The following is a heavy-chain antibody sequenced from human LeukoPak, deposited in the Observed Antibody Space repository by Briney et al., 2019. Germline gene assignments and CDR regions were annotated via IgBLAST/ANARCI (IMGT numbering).Heavy chain of an antibody. CDR3: ARVCGSGWEEDDAFDI. J-gene: IGHJ3*02. V-gene: IGHV3-21*01. CDR2: ISSSSSYI. D-gene: IGHD6-19*01. CDR1: GFTFSSYS. Sequence: PGGSLRLSCAASGFTFSSYSMNWVRQAPGKGLEWVSSISSSSSYIYYADSVKGRFTISRDNAKNSLYLQMNSLRAEDTAVYYCARVCGSGWEEDDAFDIWGQGTMVTVSS.